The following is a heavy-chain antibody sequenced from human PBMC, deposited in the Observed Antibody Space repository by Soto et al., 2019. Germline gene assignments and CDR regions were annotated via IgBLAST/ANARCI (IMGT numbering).Heavy chain of an antibody. CDR2: IYSNGDT. CDR1: GFSVGSNY. Sequence: EVQLVATGGGLIQPGGSLRLSCAASGFSVGSNYMTWVRQSPGKGLEWVSLIYSNGDTDYADSVKGRFSISRDIFKNTLYLQRNNLRAEDTAVYHCARKSDSSPVPEADGVWGRGTLVTVSS. CDR3: ARKSDSSPVPEADGV. J-gene: IGHJ4*02. D-gene: IGHD2-8*01. V-gene: IGHV3-53*02.